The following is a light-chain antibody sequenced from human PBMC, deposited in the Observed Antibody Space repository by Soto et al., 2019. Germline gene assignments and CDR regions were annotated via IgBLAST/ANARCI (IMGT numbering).Light chain of an antibody. Sequence: TQSPSSLSASVGDRVTITCRASQSISSYLNWYQQKPGKAPKLLIYAASSLKSGVPSRFSGSGSGTDFTLTISSLQPEDFATYYCQQSYSTPPWTFGQGTKVEIK. J-gene: IGKJ1*01. CDR1: QSISSY. CDR2: AAS. CDR3: QQSYSTPPWT. V-gene: IGKV1-39*01.